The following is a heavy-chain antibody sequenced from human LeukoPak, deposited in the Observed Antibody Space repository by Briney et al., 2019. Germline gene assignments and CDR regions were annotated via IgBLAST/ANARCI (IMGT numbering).Heavy chain of an antibody. V-gene: IGHV1-46*01. CDR1: GYTFTSYD. J-gene: IGHJ3*02. CDR2: INPSGGST. D-gene: IGHD6-6*01. CDR3: ARPGRPGQGYDAFDI. Sequence: ASVKVSCKASGYTFTSYDINWVRQAPGQGLEWMGIINPSGGSTSYAQKFQGRVTMTRDMSTSTVYMELSSLRSEDTAVYYCARPGRPGQGYDAFDIWGQGTMVTVSS.